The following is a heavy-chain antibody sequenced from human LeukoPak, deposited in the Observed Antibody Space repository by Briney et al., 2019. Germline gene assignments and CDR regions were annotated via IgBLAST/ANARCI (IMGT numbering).Heavy chain of an antibody. Sequence: GGSLRPSSAASGFPFSSYSMDWVRQAPGKGLEGVSSISSSSSYIYYADSVKGRFTISRDNAKNSLYLQMSRMRTEDTAVYYCAKRRDYFDSWGEGTLVTVSS. CDR3: AKRRDYFDS. CDR2: ISSSSSYI. J-gene: IGHJ4*02. CDR1: GFPFSSYS. V-gene: IGHV3-21*01.